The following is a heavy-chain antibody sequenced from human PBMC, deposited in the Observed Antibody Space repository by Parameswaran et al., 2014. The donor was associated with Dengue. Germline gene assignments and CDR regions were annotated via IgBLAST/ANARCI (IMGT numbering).Heavy chain of an antibody. V-gene: IGHV4-34*01. Sequence: RWIRQPPGKGLEWIGEINHSGSTNYNPSLKSRVTISVDTSKNQFSLKLSSVTAADTALYYCARGNPGIAVAGTSWYFDYWGQGTLVTVSS. CDR2: INHSGST. CDR3: ARGNPGIAVAGTSWYFDY. J-gene: IGHJ4*02. D-gene: IGHD6-19*01.